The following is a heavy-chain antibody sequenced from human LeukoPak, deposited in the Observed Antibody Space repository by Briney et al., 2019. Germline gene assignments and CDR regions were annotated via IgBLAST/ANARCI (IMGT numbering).Heavy chain of an antibody. CDR1: GGFISSGGYS. J-gene: IGHJ5*02. CDR3: AIVGDCSSTSCSWLDP. Sequence: SATLSLTCAVSGGFISSGGYSWSWIRQPPGRGLSWIGYIYYSASTNYTPSLKSRVSISVATSKNQFYLKLSSVNAADTAVYYCAIVGDCSSTSCSWLDPWGQGTLVTVSS. D-gene: IGHD2-2*01. V-gene: IGHV4-61*08. CDR2: IYYSAST.